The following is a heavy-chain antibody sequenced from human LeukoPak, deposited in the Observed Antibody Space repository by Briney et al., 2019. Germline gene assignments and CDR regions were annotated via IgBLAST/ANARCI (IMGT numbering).Heavy chain of an antibody. CDR3: ARDEDIVVVVPSIDY. CDR1: GFTFSSYA. V-gene: IGHV3-30-3*01. Sequence: PGGSLRLSCAAPGFTFSSYAMHWVRQAPGKGLEWVAVISYDGSNKYYADSVKGRFTISRDNSKNTLYLQMNSLRAEDTAVYYCARDEDIVVVVPSIDYWGQGTLVTVSS. CDR2: ISYDGSNK. D-gene: IGHD2-15*01. J-gene: IGHJ4*02.